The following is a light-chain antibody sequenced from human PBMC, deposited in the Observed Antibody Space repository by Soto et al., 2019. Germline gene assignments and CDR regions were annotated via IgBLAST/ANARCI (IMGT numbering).Light chain of an antibody. J-gene: IGKJ1*01. CDR2: KAS. V-gene: IGKV1-5*03. CDR3: QQYDSYSVRT. CDR1: QTITTS. Sequence: DIQMTQSPSTLSASVGDGVTITCRASQTITTSLAWYQQKPGKAPKLLIYKASSVESGVPSRFSGSGSGTEFTLTISSLQPDDFATYYCQQYDSYSVRTFGQGTKVEI.